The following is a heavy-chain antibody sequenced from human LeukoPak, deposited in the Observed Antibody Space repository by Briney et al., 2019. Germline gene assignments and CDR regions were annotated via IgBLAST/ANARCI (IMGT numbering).Heavy chain of an antibody. CDR1: GGYFSGYY. Sequence: EASETLSLTCAVFGGYFSGYYWNWIRQPPGKGLEWIGQINPSRNTNYNPSLKSRVTISVDTSKKQFSLKLSSVTAADTAVYYCARRYDFWSGYPPPLDYWGQGTLVTVSS. D-gene: IGHD3-3*01. CDR3: ARRYDFWSGYPPPLDY. J-gene: IGHJ4*02. CDR2: INPSRNT. V-gene: IGHV4-34*01.